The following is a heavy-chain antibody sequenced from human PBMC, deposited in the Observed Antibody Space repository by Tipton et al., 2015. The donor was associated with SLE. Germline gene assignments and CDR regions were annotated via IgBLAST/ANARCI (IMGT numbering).Heavy chain of an antibody. J-gene: IGHJ4*02. Sequence: GLVKPSETLSLTCTVSGDSISSRYWNWIRQPPGKGLEWIGYIHYSGDTSHNPSLKSRVTLSVDTSKNQFSLKLRSVTAADTALYFCARLAGRRFPFDSWGQGTTVTVSS. CDR3: ARLAGRRFPFDS. CDR1: GDSISSRY. CDR2: IHYSGDT. D-gene: IGHD6-6*01. V-gene: IGHV4-59*08.